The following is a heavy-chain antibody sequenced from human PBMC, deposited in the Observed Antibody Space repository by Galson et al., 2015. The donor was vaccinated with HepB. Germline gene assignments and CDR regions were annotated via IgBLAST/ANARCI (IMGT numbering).Heavy chain of an antibody. CDR1: GFTFGDYA. Sequence: SLRLSCAASGFTFGDYAMSWFRQAPGKGLEWVGFIRSKAYGGTAEYAASVKGRFTISRDDSKSIAYLQMNSLKTEDTAVYYCTRLGWPPAAALSYYFDYWGQGTLVTVSS. CDR3: TRLGWPPAAALSYYFDY. CDR2: IRSKAYGGTA. D-gene: IGHD6-13*01. V-gene: IGHV3-49*03. J-gene: IGHJ4*02.